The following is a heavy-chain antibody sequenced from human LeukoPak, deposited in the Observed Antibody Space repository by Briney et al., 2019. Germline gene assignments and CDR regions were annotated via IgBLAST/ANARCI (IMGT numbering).Heavy chain of an antibody. D-gene: IGHD3-22*01. CDR1: GFTVSNKY. J-gene: IGHJ3*02. V-gene: IGHV3-53*01. CDR2: IYSDVRT. Sequence: GGSLRLSRAASGFTVSNKYMTWVRQAPGHGLEWVSLIYSDVRTYYADSVKGRCTITRDNSKNTLYLQMNSLRVDATAVYFCSRALSLSGYLDDFDIWGQGTMVTVSS. CDR3: SRALSLSGYLDDFDI.